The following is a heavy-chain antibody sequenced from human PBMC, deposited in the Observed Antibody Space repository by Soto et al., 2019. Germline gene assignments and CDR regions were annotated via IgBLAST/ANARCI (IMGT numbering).Heavy chain of an antibody. D-gene: IGHD6-13*01. Sequence: GAYVKVSCTASGYTFSRYAIHWLLQSPGQRLEWMGWINAGNGNTKYSHKFEGRVTLTTDTSANTVYMELSSLRFEDTALYYRASDQQFRNWFDSWGQGTVVTVSS. CDR2: INAGNGNT. J-gene: IGHJ5*01. CDR1: GYTFSRYA. V-gene: IGHV1-3*01. CDR3: ASDQQFRNWFDS.